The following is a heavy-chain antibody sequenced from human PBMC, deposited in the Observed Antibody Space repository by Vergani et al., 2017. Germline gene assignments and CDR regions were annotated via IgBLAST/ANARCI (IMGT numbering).Heavy chain of an antibody. J-gene: IGHJ4*02. CDR2: ISGSGGST. Sequence: EVQLLESGGGLVQPGGSLRLSCAASGFTFSSYAMSWVRQAPGKVLEWVSAISGSGGSTYYADSVKGRFTISRDNSKNTLYLEMNSLRAEDTAVYYCARDVYGLGRSWGQGTLVTVSS. CDR1: GFTFSSYA. V-gene: IGHV3-23*01. CDR3: ARDVYGLGRS. D-gene: IGHD3-10*01.